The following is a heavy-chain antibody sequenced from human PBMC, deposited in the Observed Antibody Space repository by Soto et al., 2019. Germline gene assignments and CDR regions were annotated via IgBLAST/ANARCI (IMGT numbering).Heavy chain of an antibody. J-gene: IGHJ4*02. Sequence: EVQLLESGGGLVQPGGSLRLSCAASGFTFSSYAMSWVRQAPGKGLEWVSAISGSGGSTYYADSVKGRFTISRDNSKNTLYLQMNSLRAEDTAVYYCANSGITIFGVVTLSDYWGQGTLVTVSS. D-gene: IGHD3-3*01. CDR1: GFTFSSYA. V-gene: IGHV3-23*01. CDR2: ISGSGGST. CDR3: ANSGITIFGVVTLSDY.